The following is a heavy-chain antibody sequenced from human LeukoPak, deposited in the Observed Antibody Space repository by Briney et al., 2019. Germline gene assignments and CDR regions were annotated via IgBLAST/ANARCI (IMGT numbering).Heavy chain of an antibody. CDR1: GFTFSDHH. Sequence: GGSLRLSCAASGFTFSDHHMDWVRQAPGKGLEWIGRSKNKDYAYSTVYAASVKGRFTFSRDDPKNSLYLQMNSLTTEDTAVYYCTRIFYYGTRGYYPDFWGQGTLITVSS. CDR3: TRIFYYGTRGYYPDF. J-gene: IGHJ4*02. D-gene: IGHD3-22*01. V-gene: IGHV3-72*01. CDR2: SKNKDYAYST.